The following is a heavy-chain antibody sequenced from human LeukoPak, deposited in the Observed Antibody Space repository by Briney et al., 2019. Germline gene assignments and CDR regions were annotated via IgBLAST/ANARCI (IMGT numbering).Heavy chain of an antibody. D-gene: IGHD1-14*01. CDR2: ISRSGSTI. J-gene: IGHJ4*02. CDR1: GFTFSDYY. CDR3: ARGYTTWYKVPDY. V-gene: IGHV3-11*01. Sequence: GGSLRLSCAASGFTFSDYYMSWIRQAPGKGLEWVSYISRSGSTIYYADSVNGRFTISRDDARNSLYLQMNSLRAEDTALYYCARGYTTWYKVPDYWGQGTLVTVSS.